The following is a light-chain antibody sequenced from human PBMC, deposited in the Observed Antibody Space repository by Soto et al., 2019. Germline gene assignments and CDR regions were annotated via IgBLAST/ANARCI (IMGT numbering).Light chain of an antibody. CDR3: SSYTSSSSYF. J-gene: IGLJ1*01. CDR1: SSDVGGYNY. CDR2: DVS. V-gene: IGLV2-14*01. Sequence: QSALTQPASVSGSPGQSITISCTGTSSDVGGYNYVSWYQQHPGKAPKLMMYDVSNRPSGVSNRFSGSKSGNTASLTISGLQAEDEADYYCSSYTSSSSYFFGTGTKVTVL.